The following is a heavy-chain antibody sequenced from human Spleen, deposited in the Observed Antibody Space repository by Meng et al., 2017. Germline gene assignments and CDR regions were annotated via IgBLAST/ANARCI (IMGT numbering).Heavy chain of an antibody. D-gene: IGHD6-13*01. V-gene: IGHV4-59*01. J-gene: IGHJ4*02. CDR1: GGSISSYY. Sequence: SETLSLTCTVSGGSISSYYWSWIRQPPGKGLEWSGNIYYSGSTNYNPSLKSRVTISGDTSKNQFSLKLTSVTAADTAVYYCAAGYSSSWYEYWGQGTLVTVSS. CDR3: AAGYSSSWYEY. CDR2: IYYSGST.